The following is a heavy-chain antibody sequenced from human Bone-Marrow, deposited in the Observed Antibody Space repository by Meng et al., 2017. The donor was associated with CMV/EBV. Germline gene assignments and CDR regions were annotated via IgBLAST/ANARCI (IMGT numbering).Heavy chain of an antibody. CDR2: IRSGGTTA. D-gene: IGHD7-27*01. CDR1: GFSFRGSA. CDR3: ARAVRQPGDYYYGMDV. J-gene: IGHJ6*02. Sequence: GESLKISCAASGFSFRGSAMTWVRRAPGKGLEWVSVIRSGGTTAFYADSVQGRFTISRDNSKNTLHLQMNNLRVEDTAIYYCARAVRQPGDYYYGMDVWGQGTTVTVSS. V-gene: IGHV3-23*03.